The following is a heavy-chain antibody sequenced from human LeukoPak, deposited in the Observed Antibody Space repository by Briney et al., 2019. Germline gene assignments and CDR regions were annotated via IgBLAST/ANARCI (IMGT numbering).Heavy chain of an antibody. CDR3: ATSGGTLGPTNYFAY. CDR2: INHSGST. V-gene: IGHV4-34*01. Sequence: PSETLSLTCTVSGGSISSYYWSWIRQPPGKGLEWIGEINHSGSTNYNPSLKSRVTIPVDTSKNQFSLKLSSVTAADTAVYYCATSGGTLGPTNYFAYWGQGTLVTVSS. CDR1: GGSISSYY. J-gene: IGHJ4*02. D-gene: IGHD3-16*01.